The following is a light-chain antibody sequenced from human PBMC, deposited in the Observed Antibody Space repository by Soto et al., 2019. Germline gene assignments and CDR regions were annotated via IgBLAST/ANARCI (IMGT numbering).Light chain of an antibody. CDR2: GAS. V-gene: IGKV3-20*01. J-gene: IGKJ2*01. CDR1: QSVSSSY. Sequence: MTQSPATVSVSPGESATLSCRASQSVSSSYLAWYQQKPGQAPRLLIYGASSRATGIPDRFSGSGSGTDFTLTISRLEPEDFAVYYCQQYGSSPSMYTFGQGTKVDIK. CDR3: QQYGSSPSMYT.